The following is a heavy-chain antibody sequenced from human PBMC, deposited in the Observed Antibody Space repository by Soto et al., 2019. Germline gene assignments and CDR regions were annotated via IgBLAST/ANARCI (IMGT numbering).Heavy chain of an antibody. Sequence: SQTLSLTSALSGDSVSSNSAASNWIRHSPSRGLEWLGRTYYRSKWYNDYAVYVKSRITINPDTSKNHFSLQLNSVTPEDTAVYYCARARGIAVAGTGYYYYGMDVWGQGTTVTVSS. J-gene: IGHJ6*02. CDR3: ARARGIAVAGTGYYYYGMDV. CDR1: GDSVSSNSAA. D-gene: IGHD6-19*01. V-gene: IGHV6-1*01. CDR2: TYYRSKWYN.